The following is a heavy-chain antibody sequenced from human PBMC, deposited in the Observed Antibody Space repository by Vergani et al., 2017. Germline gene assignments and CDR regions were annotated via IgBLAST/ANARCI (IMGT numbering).Heavy chain of an antibody. CDR1: GGSISSYY. J-gene: IGHJ4*02. D-gene: IGHD3-22*01. Sequence: QVQLQESGPGLVKPSETLSLTCTVSGGSISSYYWSWIRQPPGKGLEWIGYIYYSGSTNYNPSLKSRVPISVDTSKNQFSLKLSSVTAADTAVYYRARGVSDYYVSSGYYGYWGQGTLVTVSS. CDR2: IYYSGST. V-gene: IGHV4-59*01. CDR3: ARGVSDYYVSSGYYGY.